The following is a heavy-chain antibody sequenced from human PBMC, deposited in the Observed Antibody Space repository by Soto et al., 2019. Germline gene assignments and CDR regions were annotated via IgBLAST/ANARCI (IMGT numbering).Heavy chain of an antibody. J-gene: IGHJ3*02. Sequence: AETLSLTCTVSGGSISSYYWSWIRQPPGKGLEWIGYIYYSGSTNYNPSLKSRVTISVDTSKNQFSLKLSSVTAADTAVYYCASAHDYYFALDIWGQGTMVTVSS. CDR1: GGSISSYY. D-gene: IGHD1-26*01. V-gene: IGHV4-59*01. CDR3: ASAHDYYFALDI. CDR2: IYYSGST.